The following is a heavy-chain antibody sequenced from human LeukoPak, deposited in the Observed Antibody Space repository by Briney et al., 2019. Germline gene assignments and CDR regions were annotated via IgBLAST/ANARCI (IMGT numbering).Heavy chain of an antibody. CDR3: ARDKSLYGSGSRDWFDP. D-gene: IGHD3-10*01. J-gene: IGHJ5*02. CDR1: GGSISSSSYY. CDR2: IYYSGST. V-gene: IGHV4-39*02. Sequence: KPSETLSLTRTVSGGSISSSSYYWGWIRQPPGKGLEWIGSIYYSGSTYYNPSLKSRVTISVDTSKNQFSLKLSSVTAADTAVYYCARDKSLYGSGSRDWFDPWGQGTLVTVSS.